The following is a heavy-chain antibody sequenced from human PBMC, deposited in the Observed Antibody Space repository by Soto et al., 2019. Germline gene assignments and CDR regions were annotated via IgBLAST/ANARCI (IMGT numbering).Heavy chain of an antibody. CDR3: ARAGYCSSTSCYESHFDS. J-gene: IGHJ4*02. D-gene: IGHD2-2*01. Sequence: SETLSLTCTVSGGSISSYYWSWIRQPPGKGLEWIGYIYYSGSTNYNPSLKSRVTISVDTSKNQFSLKLSSVTAADTAVYYCARAGYCSSTSCYESHFDSWGQGTLVTVSS. CDR1: GGSISSYY. V-gene: IGHV4-59*01. CDR2: IYYSGST.